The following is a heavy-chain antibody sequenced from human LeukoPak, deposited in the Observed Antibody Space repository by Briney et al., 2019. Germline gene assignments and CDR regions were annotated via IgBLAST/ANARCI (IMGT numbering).Heavy chain of an antibody. J-gene: IGHJ4*02. CDR3: AVIRGHTNSWPLDY. V-gene: IGHV3-15*01. CDR2: IKSKTDGGTT. D-gene: IGHD2-2*01. Sequence: GGSLRLSCVASGFTFSHAWMSWVRQAPGKGLEWVGRIKSKTDGGTTDYAAPVKGRFTISRDDSKNTVYLQMNSLKTEDTAVYYCAVIRGHTNSWPLDYWGQGALVTVSS. CDR1: GFTFSHAW.